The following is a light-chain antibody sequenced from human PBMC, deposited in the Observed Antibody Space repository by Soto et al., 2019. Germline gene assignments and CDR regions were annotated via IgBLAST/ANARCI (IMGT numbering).Light chain of an antibody. V-gene: IGLV2-14*01. Sequence: QSALTQPASVSGSPGQSITISCTGTSSDVGGYDYVSWYQQHPGKAPKLMIYEVTNRPSGVSNRFSGSRSGNTASLTISGLLVEDEADYYCSSYTSRTSLSFVFGAGTKLTVL. J-gene: IGLJ1*01. CDR2: EVT. CDR3: SSYTSRTSLSFV. CDR1: SSDVGGYDY.